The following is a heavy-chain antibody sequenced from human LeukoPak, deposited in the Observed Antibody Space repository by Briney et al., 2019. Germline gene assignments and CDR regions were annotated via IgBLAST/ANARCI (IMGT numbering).Heavy chain of an antibody. CDR1: GGSISSGGYY. CDR3: ARGALAYCGGDCYSRWFDY. Sequence: SQTLSLTCTVSGGSISSGGYYWSWIRQHPGKGLEWIGYIYYSGSTYYNPSLKSRVTISVDTSKNQFSLKLSSVTAADTAVYYCARGALAYCGGDCYSRWFDYWGQGTLVTVSS. J-gene: IGHJ4*02. CDR2: IYYSGST. V-gene: IGHV4-31*03. D-gene: IGHD2-21*02.